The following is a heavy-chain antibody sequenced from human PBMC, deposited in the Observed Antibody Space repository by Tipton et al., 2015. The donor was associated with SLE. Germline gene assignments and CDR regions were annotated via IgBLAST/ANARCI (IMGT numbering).Heavy chain of an antibody. V-gene: IGHV4-59*12. J-gene: IGHJ4*02. CDR1: AGSISSFC. Sequence: GLVKPSETLSLTCSVSAGSISSFCWNWIRQSPGKGLEWIGHVFHTGATNYNPSLKSRVSISIDTSSNQFSLSLRSVTAADTAVYYCGGGPLFDYWGQGALVTVSS. D-gene: IGHD6-25*01. CDR3: GGGPLFDY. CDR2: VFHTGAT.